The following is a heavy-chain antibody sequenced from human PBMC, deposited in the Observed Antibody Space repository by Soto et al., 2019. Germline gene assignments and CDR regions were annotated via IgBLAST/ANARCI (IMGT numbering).Heavy chain of an antibody. J-gene: IGHJ4*02. D-gene: IGHD6-6*01. CDR2: IYHSGST. CDR3: AGGIAARPLGY. CDR1: GGSISSGGYS. Sequence: QLQLQESGSGLVNPSQTLSLTCAVSGGSISSGGYSWSWIRLPPGKGLEWIGYIYHSGSTYYNPSLQSRVTISVDRSKKQYSLKLSSVTAADTAVYYCAGGIAARPLGYWGEGTLGTVSS. V-gene: IGHV4-30-2*01.